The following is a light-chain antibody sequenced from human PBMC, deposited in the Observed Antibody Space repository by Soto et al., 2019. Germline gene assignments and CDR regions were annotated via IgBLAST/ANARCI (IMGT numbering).Light chain of an antibody. CDR2: DAT. J-gene: IGKJ1*01. Sequence: EIVLTQSPATLSLSPGDRATLSCRASQSVGNSVGWFQQKPGQAPRLLIYDATDRARGVPARFSGTWYGTDFTLTISGLEPEEFAIYYCQQGVNWLWTFGQGTQVELK. V-gene: IGKV3-11*01. CDR1: QSVGNS. CDR3: QQGVNWLWT.